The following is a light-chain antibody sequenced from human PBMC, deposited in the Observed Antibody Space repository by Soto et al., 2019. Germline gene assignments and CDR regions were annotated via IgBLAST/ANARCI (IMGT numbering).Light chain of an antibody. CDR2: DVS. Sequence: QSALTQPASVSGSPGQSVTISCTGTSSDVGGYDYVSWYQQHPGKAPKLMIYDVSERPSGVPDRFSGSKSGNTASLTISGLQAEDEAHYYCCSYAGTYMVFGGGTKVTVL. CDR3: CSYAGTYMV. V-gene: IGLV2-11*01. J-gene: IGLJ2*01. CDR1: SSDVGGYDY.